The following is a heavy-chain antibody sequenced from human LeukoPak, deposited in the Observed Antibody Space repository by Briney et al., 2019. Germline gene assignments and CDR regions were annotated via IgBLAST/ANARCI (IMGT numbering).Heavy chain of an antibody. CDR1: GFTFDDYA. CDR3: AKDSGDESSVGLHV. V-gene: IGHV3-9*01. CDR2: ISWNSGSI. J-gene: IGHJ6*02. D-gene: IGHD2-21*01. Sequence: GRSLRLSCAASGFTFDDYAMHWVRQAPGKGLEWVSGISWNSGSIGYADSVKGRFTISRDNAKNSLYLQMNSLRAEDTALYYCAKDSGDESSVGLHVWGQGSTVTAPS.